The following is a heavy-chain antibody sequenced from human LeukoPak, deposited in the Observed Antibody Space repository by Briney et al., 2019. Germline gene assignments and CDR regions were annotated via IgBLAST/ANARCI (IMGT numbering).Heavy chain of an antibody. J-gene: IGHJ4*02. V-gene: IGHV3-23*01. CDR3: AKGAGITFGGVIAPDF. CDR2: VISGGNT. D-gene: IGHD3-16*02. Sequence: GGSLRLSCAASGFTFSSYAMSWVRQAPGKGLEWVSAVISGGNTYYADSVKGRFTISRDNSRNTVYLQMNSLRAEDTAEYYCAKGAGITFGGVIAPDFWGQGTLVTVSS. CDR1: GFTFSSYA.